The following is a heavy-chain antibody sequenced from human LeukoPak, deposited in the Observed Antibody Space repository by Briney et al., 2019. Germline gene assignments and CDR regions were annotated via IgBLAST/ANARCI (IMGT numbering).Heavy chain of an antibody. Sequence: SETLSLTCAVYGGPFTGYLWSWIRQSPGKGLEWIGEINHGGSINSNPSLKSRVTISRDTSKNQFSLNLYSVTAADTAVYYCAKVYSSSSRDSFDVWGPGTMVTVSS. CDR2: INHGGSI. CDR3: AKVYSSSSRDSFDV. J-gene: IGHJ3*01. CDR1: GGPFTGYL. D-gene: IGHD6-6*01. V-gene: IGHV4-34*01.